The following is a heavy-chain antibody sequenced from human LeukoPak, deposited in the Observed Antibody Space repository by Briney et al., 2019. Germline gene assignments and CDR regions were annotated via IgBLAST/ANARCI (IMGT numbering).Heavy chain of an antibody. CDR3: AKDGDVYVWGSYLTFDY. J-gene: IGHJ4*02. Sequence: GGSLRLSCAVSGFTFSHAWMSWVRQAPGKGLEWVSAISGSGGSTYYADSVKGRFTISRDNSKNTLYLQMNSLRAEDTAVYYCAKDGDVYVWGSYLTFDYWGQGTLVTVSS. CDR1: GFTFSHAW. CDR2: ISGSGGST. V-gene: IGHV3-23*01. D-gene: IGHD3-16*02.